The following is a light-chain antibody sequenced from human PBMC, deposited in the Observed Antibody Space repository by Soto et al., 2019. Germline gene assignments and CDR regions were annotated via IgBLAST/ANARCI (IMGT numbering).Light chain of an antibody. V-gene: IGKV3-20*01. J-gene: IGKJ4*01. CDR1: PSVRSRY. Sequence: LLTQARGSVSVSPGERATPSCRASPSVRSRYLAWYQQKPGQAPRLLIYGASNRATGIPDRFSGSGSGTDFTLTISRLEPEDFAVYYCQQYDNSPLTFGGGTKV. CDR3: QQYDNSPLT. CDR2: GAS.